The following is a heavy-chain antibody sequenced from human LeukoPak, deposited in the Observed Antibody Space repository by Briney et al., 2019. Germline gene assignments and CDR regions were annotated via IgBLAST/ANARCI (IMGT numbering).Heavy chain of an antibody. CDR3: ARHPQYYYGSGSYYSPPYYYYGMDV. V-gene: IGHV4-59*08. J-gene: IGHJ6*02. CDR1: GGSISSYY. Sequence: PSETLSLTCTVSGGSISSYYWSWIRQPPGKGLEWIGYIYYSGSTNYNPSLKSRVTISVDTSKNQFSLKLSSVTAADTAVYCCARHPQYYYGSGSYYSPPYYYYGMDVWGQGTTVTVSS. CDR2: IYYSGST. D-gene: IGHD3-10*01.